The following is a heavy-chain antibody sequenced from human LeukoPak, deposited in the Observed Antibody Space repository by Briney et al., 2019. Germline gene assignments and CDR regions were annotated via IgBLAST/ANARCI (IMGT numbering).Heavy chain of an antibody. CDR1: GFTFSSYS. J-gene: IGHJ4*02. CDR2: ISSSSSYI. V-gene: IGHV3-21*01. CDR3: ARDVKPTYYYDSSGSLYFDY. Sequence: GGSLRLSCAASGFTFSSYSVNWVRQAPGKGLEWVSSISSSSSYIYYADSVKGRFTISRDNAKNSLYLQMNSLRAEDTAVYYCARDVKPTYYYDSSGSLYFDYWGQGTLVTVSS. D-gene: IGHD3-22*01.